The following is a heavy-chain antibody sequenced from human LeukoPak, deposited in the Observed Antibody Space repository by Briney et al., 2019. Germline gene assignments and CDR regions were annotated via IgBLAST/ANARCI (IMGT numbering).Heavy chain of an antibody. D-gene: IGHD6-6*01. Sequence: ASVKVSCKASGYTFTGYYMHWVRQATGQGLEWMGWMNPNSGNTGYAQKFQGRVTMTRNTSISTAYMELSSLRSEDTAVYYCARSRRYSSSSDYWGQGTLVTVSS. CDR1: GYTFTGYY. J-gene: IGHJ4*02. CDR3: ARSRRYSSSSDY. CDR2: MNPNSGNT. V-gene: IGHV1-8*02.